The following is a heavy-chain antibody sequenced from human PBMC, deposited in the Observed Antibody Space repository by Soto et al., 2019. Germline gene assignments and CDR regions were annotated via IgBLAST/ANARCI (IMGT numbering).Heavy chain of an antibody. CDR1: GGSFSGYY. CDR3: ATAEGDI. V-gene: IGHV4-34*01. J-gene: IGHJ3*02. CDR2: INHSGST. Sequence: SETLSLTCAVYGGSFSGYYWSWIRQPPGKGLEWIGEINHSGSTNYNPSLKSRVTISVDTSRNQFSLKLSSVTAADTAVYYCATAEGDIWGQGTMVTVSS.